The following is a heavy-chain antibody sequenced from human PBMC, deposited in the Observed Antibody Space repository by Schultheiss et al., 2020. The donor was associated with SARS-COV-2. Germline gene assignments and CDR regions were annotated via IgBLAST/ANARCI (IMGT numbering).Heavy chain of an antibody. D-gene: IGHD2-15*01. CDR1: GGSISSSSYY. CDR2: IYYSGST. CDR3: ARAHSVVVAATHFDY. J-gene: IGHJ4*02. V-gene: IGHV4-31*03. Sequence: SETLSLTCTVSGGSISSSSYYWGWIRQHPGKGLEWIGYIYYSGSTYYNPSLKSRVTISVDTSKNQFSLKLSSVTAADTAVYYCARAHSVVVAATHFDYWGQGTLVTVSS.